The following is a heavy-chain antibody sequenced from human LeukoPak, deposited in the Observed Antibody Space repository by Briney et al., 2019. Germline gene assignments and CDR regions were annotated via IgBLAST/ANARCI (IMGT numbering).Heavy chain of an antibody. J-gene: IGHJ4*02. Sequence: SGGSLRLSCAASGFTFSNYGMHWVRQAPGKGLEWVSDISGSGDVTYYADSVKGRFTISRDTSKNMLYLQMNSLRAEDTAVYYCAKGPSYYGSGSYYDYWGQGTLVTVSS. CDR2: ISGSGDVT. CDR1: GFTFSNYG. D-gene: IGHD3-10*01. CDR3: AKGPSYYGSGSYYDY. V-gene: IGHV3-23*01.